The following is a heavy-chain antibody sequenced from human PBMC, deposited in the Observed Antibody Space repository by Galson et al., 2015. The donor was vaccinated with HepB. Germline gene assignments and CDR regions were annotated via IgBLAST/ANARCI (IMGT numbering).Heavy chain of an antibody. V-gene: IGHV4-59*02. CDR2: IYYSGST. CDR3: VRDSSSWYASFDS. Sequence: LSLTCTVSGGSVSSYYWSWIRQPPGKGLEWIGYIYYSGSTNYNPSLKSRVTISVDTSKNQFSLQLNSVTPEDTAVYYCVRDSSSWYASFDSWGQGTLVTVSS. CDR1: GGSVSSYY. J-gene: IGHJ4*02. D-gene: IGHD6-13*01.